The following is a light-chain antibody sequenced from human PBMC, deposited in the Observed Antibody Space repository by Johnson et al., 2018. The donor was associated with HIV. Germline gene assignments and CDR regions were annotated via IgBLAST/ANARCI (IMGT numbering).Light chain of an antibody. Sequence: QSVLTQPPSVSAAPGQKVTISCSGSSSNIGNNDVSWYQQLPGTAPKLLIYDNNKRPSGIPDRFSGSKSGTSATLGITGLQTGDEADYYCGTWDSSLYAYVCGTGTKVTAL. V-gene: IGLV1-51*01. CDR3: GTWDSSLYAYV. CDR1: SSNIGNND. J-gene: IGLJ1*01. CDR2: DNN.